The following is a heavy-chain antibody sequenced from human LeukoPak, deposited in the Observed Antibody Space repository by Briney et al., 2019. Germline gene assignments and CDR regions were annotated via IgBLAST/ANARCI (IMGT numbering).Heavy chain of an antibody. CDR2: IIPIFGTA. J-gene: IGHJ6*03. Sequence: GAPVKVSCKASGGTFSSYAISWVRQAPGQGLEWMGGIIPIFGTANYAQKFQGRVTITADESTSTAYMELSSLRSEDTAVYYCASGESSGYQLLSFYYMDVWGKGTTVTISS. V-gene: IGHV1-69*13. CDR3: ASGESSGYQLLSFYYMDV. D-gene: IGHD2-2*01. CDR1: GGTFSSYA.